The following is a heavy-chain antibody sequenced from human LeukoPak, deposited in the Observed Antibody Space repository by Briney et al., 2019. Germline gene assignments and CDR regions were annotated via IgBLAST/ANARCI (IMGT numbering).Heavy chain of an antibody. Sequence: GGSLRLSCTASGFTVGSQYLSWVRRGPGKGLEGVSVIYNDGRTSHADSVKGRFTISRDNSKDPLYMQMNSLRVDDTAMYYCARSYSSSSGGLYFFDQWGQGTLVTVSS. V-gene: IGHV3-53*01. CDR2: IYNDGRT. CDR1: GFTVGSQY. D-gene: IGHD6-6*01. J-gene: IGHJ4*02. CDR3: ARSYSSSSGGLYFFDQ.